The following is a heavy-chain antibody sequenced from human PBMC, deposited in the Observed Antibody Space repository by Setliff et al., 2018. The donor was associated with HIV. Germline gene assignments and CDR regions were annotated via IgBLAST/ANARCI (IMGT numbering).Heavy chain of an antibody. CDR2: IDSSGTT. D-gene: IGHD3-10*01. V-gene: IGHV4-4*07. CDR3: ARHSGVASPNWFDP. J-gene: IGHJ5*02. Sequence: TLSLTCTISGGSFGVYRWSWIRQSAGRGLEWIGRIDSSGTTDYKPSLKGRVAISVDTSRNQFSLKLSSVTAADTAVYYCARHSGVASPNWFDPWCQGTLVTV. CDR1: GGSFGVYR.